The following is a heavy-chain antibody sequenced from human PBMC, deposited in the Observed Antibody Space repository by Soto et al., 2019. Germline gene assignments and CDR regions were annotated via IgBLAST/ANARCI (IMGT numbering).Heavy chain of an antibody. V-gene: IGHV3-74*01. CDR3: ARDHLGYCSGGSCYLDY. Sequence: GGSLRLSCAASGFTFSSYWMHWVRQAPGKGLVWVSRINSDGSSTSYADSVKGRFTISRDNAKNTLYLQMNSLRAEDTAVYYCARDHLGYCSGGSCYLDYWGKGTLVTVSS. CDR2: INSDGSST. CDR1: GFTFSSYW. D-gene: IGHD2-15*01. J-gene: IGHJ4*02.